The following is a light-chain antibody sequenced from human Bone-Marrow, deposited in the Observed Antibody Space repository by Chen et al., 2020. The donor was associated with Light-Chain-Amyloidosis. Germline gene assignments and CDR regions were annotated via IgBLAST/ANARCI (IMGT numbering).Light chain of an antibody. J-gene: IGKJ4*01. V-gene: IGKV3-20*01. Sequence: EIVLTQPPGTLSLSPGAGANLSCRSSQTLSSNYLTWYQQKFCQAPRLLIYGSSSRATGIPDRFTGSGSGTDFTLTINRLEPEDFAMYYCQQYGTSPLTFGGGTKVEIK. CDR2: GSS. CDR1: QTLSSNY. CDR3: QQYGTSPLT.